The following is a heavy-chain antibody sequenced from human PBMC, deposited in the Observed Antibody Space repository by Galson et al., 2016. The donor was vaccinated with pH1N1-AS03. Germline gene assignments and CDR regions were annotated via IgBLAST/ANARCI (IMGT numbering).Heavy chain of an antibody. CDR3: AKLRGTYCSDDSVNCGTGFDN. CDR2: ISGSDNT. CDR1: GFTFRSFG. J-gene: IGHJ4*02. D-gene: IGHD2-15*01. V-gene: IGHV3-23*01. Sequence: SLRLSCAASGFTFRSFGMTWVRQAPGKGLEWVSAISGSDNTYYADSVKGRFTISRDTSKNTLYLQMHSLRVEDTAVYHCAKLRGTYCSDDSVNCGTGFDNWGQGTLVTVSS.